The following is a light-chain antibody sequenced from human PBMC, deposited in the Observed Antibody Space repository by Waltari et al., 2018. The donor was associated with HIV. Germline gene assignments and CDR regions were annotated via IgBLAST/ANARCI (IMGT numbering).Light chain of an antibody. CDR3: QQYGSPPRT. CDR1: QTIRDTF. V-gene: IGKV3-20*01. J-gene: IGKJ1*01. CDR2: GAS. Sequence: SPGERAILSCRASQTIRDTFLAWYQQRPGQAPTLLISGASTRATGIPDRFSGNGSGTEFTLTISRLEPADLAVYYCQQYGSPPRTFGQGTKVEIK.